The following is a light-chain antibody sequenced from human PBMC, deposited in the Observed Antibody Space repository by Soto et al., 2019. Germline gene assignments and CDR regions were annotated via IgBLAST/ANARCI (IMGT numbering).Light chain of an antibody. J-gene: IGKJ4*02. CDR1: QSVSSY. V-gene: IGKV3-11*01. CDR2: DAS. CDR3: QQSYSTPLT. Sequence: EIVLTQSPATLSLSPGERATLSCRASQSVSSYLAWYQQKPGQAPRLLIYDASNRATGSPARFSGSGSGTDFTLTISSLQPEDFATYYCQQSYSTPLTFGGGTKVDIK.